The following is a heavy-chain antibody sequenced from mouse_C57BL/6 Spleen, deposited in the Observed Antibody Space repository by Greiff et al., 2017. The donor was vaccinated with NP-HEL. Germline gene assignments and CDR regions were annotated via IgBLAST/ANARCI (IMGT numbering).Heavy chain of an antibody. CDR2: IYPGDGDT. V-gene: IGHV1-82*01. CDR1: GYAFSSSW. Sequence: LVESGPELVKPGASVKISCKASGYAFSSSWMNWVKQRPGKGLEWIGRIYPGDGDTNYNGKFKGKATLTADKSSSTAYMQLSSLTSEDSAVYFCARDKGGYYAMDYWGQGTSVTVSS. J-gene: IGHJ4*01. CDR3: ARDKGGYYAMDY.